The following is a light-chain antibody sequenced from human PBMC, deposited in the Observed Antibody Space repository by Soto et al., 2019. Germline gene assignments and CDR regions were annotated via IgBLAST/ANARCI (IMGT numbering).Light chain of an antibody. J-gene: IGKJ3*01. V-gene: IGKV1-33*01. CDR1: QDISNY. CDR2: DAS. CDR3: QQYDTLLT. Sequence: DIQMTQSPSSLSASVGDRVTITCQASQDISNYLNWYQQKPGKAPKLLIYDASNLETGVPSRFSGSGSWTDFTFTISSLQPEDIATYYCQQYDTLLTFGPGTKVDIK.